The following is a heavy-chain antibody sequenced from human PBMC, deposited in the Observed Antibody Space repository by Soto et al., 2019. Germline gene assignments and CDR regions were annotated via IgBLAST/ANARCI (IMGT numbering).Heavy chain of an antibody. CDR3: ARGGLQLWLRAYFDY. D-gene: IGHD5-18*01. J-gene: IGHJ4*02. CDR1: GGSISSGGYY. V-gene: IGHV4-31*03. CDR2: IYYSGST. Sequence: QVQLQESGPGLVKPSQTLSLTCTVSGGSISSGGYYWSWIRQHPGKGLEWIGYIYYSGSTYYNPSLNSRVTRSVDTSKNQFSLKLSSVTAADTAVYYCARGGLQLWLRAYFDYWGQGTLVTVSS.